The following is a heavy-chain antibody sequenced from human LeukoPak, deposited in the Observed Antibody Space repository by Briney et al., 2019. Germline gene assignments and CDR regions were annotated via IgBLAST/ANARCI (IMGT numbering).Heavy chain of an antibody. V-gene: IGHV5-51*01. CDR2: IYPGDSDT. CDR3: ARIGGHVDY. CDR1: GYSFTSYW. Sequence: GESLKISCKGSGYSFTSYWIGWVRQMPGKGLEWRVNIYPGDSDTRYSPSFQGQVTFSVDTSINNASMQWSSLEASDTAMYYCARIGGHVDYWGQGTLVTVSS. J-gene: IGHJ4*02. D-gene: IGHD5-12*01.